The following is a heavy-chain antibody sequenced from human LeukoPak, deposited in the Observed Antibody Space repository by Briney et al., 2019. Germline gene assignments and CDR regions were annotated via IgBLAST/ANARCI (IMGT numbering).Heavy chain of an antibody. Sequence: GGSLRLSCAASGFIFSSYAMHWVRQAPGKGLEWVAVISYDGSNKYYADSVKGRFTISRDNSKNTLYLQMNSLRAEDTAVYYCARYARNYYDSSGYSYYFDCWGQGTLVTVSS. V-gene: IGHV3-30*14. CDR2: ISYDGSNK. CDR3: ARYARNYYDSSGYSYYFDC. J-gene: IGHJ4*02. CDR1: GFIFSSYA. D-gene: IGHD3-22*01.